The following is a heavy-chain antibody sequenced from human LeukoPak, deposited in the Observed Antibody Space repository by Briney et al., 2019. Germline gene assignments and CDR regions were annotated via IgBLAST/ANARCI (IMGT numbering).Heavy chain of an antibody. CDR2: IKEDGGEK. CDR1: GFTFSGSW. J-gene: IGHJ4*02. D-gene: IGHD3-22*01. V-gene: IGHV3-7*04. Sequence: GGSLRLSCAASGFTFSGSWMSWVRQAPGKGLEWVADIKEDGGEKYYVDSVKGRFTISRDNVKNSLYLQMNSLRAEDTAVYYCARGTYYDRSTYYPGYWGQGTLVTVSS. CDR3: ARGTYYDRSTYYPGY.